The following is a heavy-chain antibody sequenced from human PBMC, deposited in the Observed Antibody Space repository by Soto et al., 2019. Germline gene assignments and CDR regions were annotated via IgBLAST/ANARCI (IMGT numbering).Heavy chain of an antibody. V-gene: IGHV5-10-1*01. Sequence: PGESLKISCNGSGYSFAGYWITWVRQKPGKGLEWMGRIDPSDSQTYYSPSFRGHVTISATKSITTVFLQWSSLRASDTAMYYCARQIYDSDTGPNFQYYFDSWGQETPVPVSS. CDR1: GYSFAGYW. CDR2: IDPSDSQT. D-gene: IGHD3-22*01. CDR3: ARQIYDSDTGPNFQYYFDS. J-gene: IGHJ4*02.